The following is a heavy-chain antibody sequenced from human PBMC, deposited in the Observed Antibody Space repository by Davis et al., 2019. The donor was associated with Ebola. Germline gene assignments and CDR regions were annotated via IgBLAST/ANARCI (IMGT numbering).Heavy chain of an antibody. CDR3: ARIHRHYDILTGFYYGWFDP. D-gene: IGHD3-9*01. V-gene: IGHV2-26*01. CDR2: IFSNDEK. Sequence: ESLKISCAASGFTFSNAWMSWVRQPPGKALEWLVYIFSNDEKSFSTSLKSRLAISKDTSNSQVVLTMTNMDPVDTATYYCARIHRHYDILTGFYYGWFDPWGQGTLVTVSS. J-gene: IGHJ5*02. CDR1: GFTFSNAWM.